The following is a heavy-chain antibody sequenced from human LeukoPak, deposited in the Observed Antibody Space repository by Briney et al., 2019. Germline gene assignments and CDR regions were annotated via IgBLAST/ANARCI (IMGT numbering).Heavy chain of an antibody. Sequence: PGESLKISCKGSGYSFTSYWIGWVRQMPGKGLEWMGIIYPGDSDTRYSPSFQGQVTISADKSISTAYLQWSSLKASDTAMYYCARHAIFGVVKSWFDPWGQGTLVTVSS. J-gene: IGHJ5*02. CDR3: ARHAIFGVVKSWFDP. V-gene: IGHV5-51*01. CDR1: GYSFTSYW. CDR2: IYPGDSDT. D-gene: IGHD3-3*01.